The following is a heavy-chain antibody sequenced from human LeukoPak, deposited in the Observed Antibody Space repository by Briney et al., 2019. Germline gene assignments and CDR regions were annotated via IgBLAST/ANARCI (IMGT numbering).Heavy chain of an antibody. CDR1: GGSISSYY. CDR3: ASMVGATRTFAFDI. D-gene: IGHD1-26*01. J-gene: IGHJ3*02. V-gene: IGHV4-59*08. Sequence: KPSETLSLTCTVSGGSISSYYWNWIRQPPGKGLEWIGYMFYRGSTNYNPSLKSRVTISVDSSKNPFSLKLSSVTAADTAVYYCASMVGATRTFAFDIWGQGTMVTVSS. CDR2: MFYRGST.